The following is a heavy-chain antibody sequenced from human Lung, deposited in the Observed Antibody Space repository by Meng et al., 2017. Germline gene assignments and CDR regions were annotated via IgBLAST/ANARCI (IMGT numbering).Heavy chain of an antibody. CDR2: INPNSGGA. Sequence: QAQLVQSAAAVKKPGASLKVRCMASGYTFIDYYMHWVRQAPGQGLELMGRINPNSGGADYAQKFQGRVTMTRDKSISTAYMELTRLRSDDTAVYYCAREQQWLVQDFDSWGQGTLVTVSS. CDR3: AREQQWLVQDFDS. D-gene: IGHD6-19*01. CDR1: GYTFIDYY. J-gene: IGHJ4*02. V-gene: IGHV1-2*06.